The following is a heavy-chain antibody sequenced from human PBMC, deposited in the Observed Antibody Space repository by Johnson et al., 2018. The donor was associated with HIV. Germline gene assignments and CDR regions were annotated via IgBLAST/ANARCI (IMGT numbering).Heavy chain of an antibody. D-gene: IGHD3-10*01. CDR1: GFTFGDYA. J-gene: IGHJ3*02. CDR2: IRSKAYGGTT. CDR3: SSRPHGSGRPLDI. Sequence: VQLVESGGSLVQPGRSLRLSCIGSGFTFGDYAMSWVRQAPGTGLEWVGFIRSKAYGGTTDYAASVNGRFTISRDDSKSIAYLQMNGLKTEDTAVYYCSSRPHGSGRPLDIWGQGTLVTVSS. V-gene: IGHV3-49*04.